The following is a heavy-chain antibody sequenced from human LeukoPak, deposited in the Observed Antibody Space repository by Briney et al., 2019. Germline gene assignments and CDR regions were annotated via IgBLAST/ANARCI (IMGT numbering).Heavy chain of an antibody. Sequence: KPSETLSLTCTVSGGSISSSSYYWGWIRQPPGKGLEWIGSIYYSGSTYYHPSLKSRVTISVDTSKNQFSLKLSSVTAADTAVYYCARGPGGRYCSSTSCYTGGHWFDPWGQGTLVTVSS. CDR1: GGSISSSSYY. V-gene: IGHV4-39*07. CDR2: IYYSGST. J-gene: IGHJ5*02. CDR3: ARGPGGRYCSSTSCYTGGHWFDP. D-gene: IGHD2-2*02.